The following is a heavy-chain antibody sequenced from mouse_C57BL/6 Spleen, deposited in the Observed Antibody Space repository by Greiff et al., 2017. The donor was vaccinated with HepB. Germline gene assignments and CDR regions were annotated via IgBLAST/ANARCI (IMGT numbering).Heavy chain of an antibody. CDR3: ARWSSGYYFDY. CDR2: IDPSDSYT. V-gene: IGHV1-69*01. D-gene: IGHD3-2*02. CDR1: GYTFTSYW. J-gene: IGHJ2*01. Sequence: QVQLQQSGAELVMPGASVKLSCKASGYTFTSYWMHWVKQRPGQGLEWIGEIDPSDSYTNYNQKFKGKSTLTVDKSSSTAYMQLSSLTSEDSAVYYCARWSSGYYFDYWGQGTTLTVSS.